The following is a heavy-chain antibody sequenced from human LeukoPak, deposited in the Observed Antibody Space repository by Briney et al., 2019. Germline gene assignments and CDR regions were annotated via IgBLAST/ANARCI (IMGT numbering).Heavy chain of an antibody. V-gene: IGHV5-51*03. Sequence: GESLKISCKGLGYDFSTYWNAWVRQRPGKGLEWMGIIYPGGSETRYDPYSQGQVTTSADRSTRTDYLQWSSLRASDTAMYYCARASRDGYNQNFDHWGQGTLVTVSS. CDR2: IYPGGSET. CDR1: GYDFSTYW. D-gene: IGHD5-24*01. CDR3: ARASRDGYNQNFDH. J-gene: IGHJ4*02.